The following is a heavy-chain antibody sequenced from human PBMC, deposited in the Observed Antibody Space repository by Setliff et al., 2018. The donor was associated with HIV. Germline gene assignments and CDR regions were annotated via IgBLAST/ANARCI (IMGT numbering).Heavy chain of an antibody. Sequence: SETLSLTCTVSGGSISSSYWTWTRQPPGKGLEWIGNIHYSGSTNYNPSLKSRVTISVDTSRSQFSLKLSSVTAADTAVYYCARGRDKYGPIDYWGQGTLVTVAS. J-gene: IGHJ4*02. CDR3: ARGRDKYGPIDY. V-gene: IGHV4-59*01. D-gene: IGHD3-10*01. CDR1: GGSISSSY. CDR2: IHYSGST.